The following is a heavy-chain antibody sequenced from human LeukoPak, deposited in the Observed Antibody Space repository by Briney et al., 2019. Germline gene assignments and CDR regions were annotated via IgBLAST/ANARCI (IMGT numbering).Heavy chain of an antibody. Sequence: GASVKVSCKASGGTFSSYAISWVRQAPGQGLEWMGGIIPIFGTANYAQKFQGRVTITADKSTSTAYMELSSLRSEDTAVYYCAREEEGYSGYDGVRAMDVWGKGTTVTVSS. CDR3: AREEEGYSGYDGVRAMDV. CDR1: GGTFSSYA. V-gene: IGHV1-69*06. D-gene: IGHD5-12*01. CDR2: IIPIFGTA. J-gene: IGHJ6*04.